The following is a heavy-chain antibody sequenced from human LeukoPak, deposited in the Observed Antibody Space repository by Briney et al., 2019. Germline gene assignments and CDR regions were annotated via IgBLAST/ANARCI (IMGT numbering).Heavy chain of an antibody. D-gene: IGHD2-15*01. V-gene: IGHV4-4*07. J-gene: IGHJ6*02. CDR3: ARLVVAAPYYYYYGMDV. CDR1: GGSISSYY. Sequence: SETLSLTCTVSGGSISSYYWSWIRQPAGKGLEWIGRIYTSGSTNYNPSLKSRVTMSVNTSKNQFSLKPSSVTAADTAVYYCARLVVAAPYYYYYGMDVWGQGTTVTVSS. CDR2: IYTSGST.